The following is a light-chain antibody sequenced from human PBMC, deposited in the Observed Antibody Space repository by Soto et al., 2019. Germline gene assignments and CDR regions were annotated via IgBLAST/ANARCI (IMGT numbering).Light chain of an antibody. V-gene: IGKV3-20*01. CDR1: QSVSRSY. CDR3: QQYGSSPMT. CDR2: DAY. Sequence: EIVLTQSPGTLSLSPGDRATLSCRAIQSVSRSYLGWYQQKPGQAPRLLIYDAYNRATGIPHRFSGSGSGTDFTLNISSLEPEDFAVYYCQQYGSSPMTFGQGTRVEIK. J-gene: IGKJ5*01.